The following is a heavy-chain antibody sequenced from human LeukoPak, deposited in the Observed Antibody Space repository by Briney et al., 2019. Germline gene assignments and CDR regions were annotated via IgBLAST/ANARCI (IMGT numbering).Heavy chain of an antibody. D-gene: IGHD5-18*01. Sequence: GGSLRLSCGASGFTFSSYWMSWVRQAPGKGLEWVASIKQDGSEKYYVDSVKGRFTISRDNAKNPLYLQMNSLRAEDTAVNYCARGGYSYGERAFDIWGQGTMVTVSS. CDR2: IKQDGSEK. V-gene: IGHV3-7*01. CDR3: ARGGYSYGERAFDI. CDR1: GFTFSSYW. J-gene: IGHJ3*02.